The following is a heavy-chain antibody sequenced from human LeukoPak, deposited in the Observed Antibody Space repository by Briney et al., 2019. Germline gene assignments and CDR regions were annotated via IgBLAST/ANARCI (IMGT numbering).Heavy chain of an antibody. CDR1: GASISSTYW. CDR2: IYHSGST. CDR3: AISLTNGSYYGFDY. Sequence: PSETLSLTCTVSGASISSTYWWSWVRQPPGKGLEWIGEIYHSGSTNYNPSLKSRVTISIDKSKNQFSLMLNSVTAADTAVYYCAISLTNGSYYGFDYWGQGTLVTVSS. J-gene: IGHJ4*02. D-gene: IGHD1-26*01. V-gene: IGHV4-4*02.